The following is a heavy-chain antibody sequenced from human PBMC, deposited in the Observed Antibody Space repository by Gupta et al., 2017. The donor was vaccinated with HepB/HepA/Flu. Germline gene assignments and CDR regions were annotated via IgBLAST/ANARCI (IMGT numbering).Heavy chain of an antibody. CDR3: VKHNRMATIHY. CDR1: AGSINNTSYY. Sequence: QLLLQESGPGLVKPSETLSLTCSVSAGSINNTSYYWGWIRQSPGKGLEWIGSISYGDKTSYNPSLQSRVTISVDASKSQFSLRLTSVTAADTAVFYCVKHNRMATIHYWGQGTLVTVSS. V-gene: IGHV4-39*01. D-gene: IGHD5-24*01. CDR2: ISYGDKT. J-gene: IGHJ4*02.